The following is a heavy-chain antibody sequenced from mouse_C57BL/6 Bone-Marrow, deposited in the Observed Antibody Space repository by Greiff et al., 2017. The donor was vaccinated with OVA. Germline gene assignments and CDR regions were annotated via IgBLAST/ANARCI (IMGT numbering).Heavy chain of an antibody. V-gene: IGHV8-12*01. CDR3: ARRADYYYGSPLLYWYFDV. CDR1: GFSLSTSGMG. Sequence: QVTLKVCGPGILQSSQTLSLTCSFSGFSLSTSGMGVSWIRQPSGKGLEWLAHIYWDDDKRYNPSLKSRLTISKDTSRNQVFLKITSVDTADTATYYCARRADYYYGSPLLYWYFDVWGTGTTVTVSS. D-gene: IGHD1-1*01. J-gene: IGHJ1*03. CDR2: IYWDDDK.